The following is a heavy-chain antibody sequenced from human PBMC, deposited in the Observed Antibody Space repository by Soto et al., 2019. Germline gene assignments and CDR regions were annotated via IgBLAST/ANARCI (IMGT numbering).Heavy chain of an antibody. V-gene: IGHV4-31*03. CDR2: IYYSGST. J-gene: IGHJ1*01. Sequence: PSETLSLTCTVSGGSISSGGYYWSWIRQHPGKGLEWIGYIYYSGSTYYNPSLKSRVTISVDTSKNQFSLKLSSVTAADTAVYYCFTYDSSGSRGFQHWCQGILVTVS. CDR3: FTYDSSGSRGFQH. CDR1: GGSISSGGYY. D-gene: IGHD3-22*01.